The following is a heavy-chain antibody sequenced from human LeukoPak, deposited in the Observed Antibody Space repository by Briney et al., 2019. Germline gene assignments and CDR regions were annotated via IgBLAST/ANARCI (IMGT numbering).Heavy chain of an antibody. CDR1: GFTFSSYG. CDR2: ISYDGSNK. V-gene: IGHV3-30*03. Sequence: GGSLRLSCAASGFTFSSYGMHWVRQAPGKGLEWVAVISYDGSNKYYADSVKGRFTISRDNSKNTLYLQMNSLRAEDTAVYYCARDRFDALDYWGQGTLVTVSS. D-gene: IGHD3-10*01. J-gene: IGHJ4*02. CDR3: ARDRFDALDY.